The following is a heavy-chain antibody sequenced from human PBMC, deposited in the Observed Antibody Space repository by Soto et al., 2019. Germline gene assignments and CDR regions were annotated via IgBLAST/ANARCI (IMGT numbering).Heavy chain of an antibody. CDR1: GFTFSSYG. V-gene: IGHV3-30*18. D-gene: IGHD3-10*01. CDR3: AKDRATLHYYYYDGMDV. Sequence: QVQLVESGGGVVQPGRSLRLSCAASGFTFSSYGMHWVRQAPGKGLEWVAVISYDGSNKYYADSVKGRFTISRDNSKNTLYLQMNSLRAEDTAVYYCAKDRATLHYYYYDGMDVWGQGTTVTVSS. CDR2: ISYDGSNK. J-gene: IGHJ6*02.